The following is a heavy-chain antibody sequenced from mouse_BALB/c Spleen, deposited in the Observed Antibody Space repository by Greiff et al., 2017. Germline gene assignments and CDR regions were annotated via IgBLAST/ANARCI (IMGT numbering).Heavy chain of an antibody. Sequence: QVQLQQSGPELVKPGASVKISCKSSGYSFTSNYIHWVKQRPGQGLEWIGCIFPGSGNTKYNEKFKGKATLTADTSSSTAYMQLSSLTSEDSAVYFCACYDYWGRGTTLTVSS. J-gene: IGHJ2*01. V-gene: IGHV1-66*01. CDR2: IFPGSGNT. D-gene: IGHD1-1*01. CDR1: GYSFTSNY. CDR3: ACYDY.